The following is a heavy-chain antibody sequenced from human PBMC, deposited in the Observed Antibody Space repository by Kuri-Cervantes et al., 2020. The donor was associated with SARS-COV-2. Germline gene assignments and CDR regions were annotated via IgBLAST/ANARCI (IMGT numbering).Heavy chain of an antibody. Sequence: GGSLRLSCAASGFTFDDYAMHWVRQAPGKGLEWVSGISWNSGSIGYADSVKGRFTISRDNAKNSLYLQMNSLRAEDTALYYCAKDYDSSGYYYFDYWGQGTLVTVSS. CDR1: GFTFDDYA. V-gene: IGHV3-9*01. CDR2: ISWNSGSI. D-gene: IGHD3-22*01. J-gene: IGHJ4*02. CDR3: AKDYDSSGYYYFDY.